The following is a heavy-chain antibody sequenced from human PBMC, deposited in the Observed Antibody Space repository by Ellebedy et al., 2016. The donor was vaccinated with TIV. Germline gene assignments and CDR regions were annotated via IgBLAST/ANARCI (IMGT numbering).Heavy chain of an antibody. CDR2: INPNSGGT. Sequence: AASVKVSCKASGYTFTGNYMQWVRQAPGQGLEWMGLINPNSGGTNYAQKFHGRVTMTRDTSIRTAYMELSRLRPDDTAVYYCAAGYTYGYRAFDFWGQGTTVTVSS. CDR3: AAGYTYGYRAFDF. CDR1: GYTFTGNY. D-gene: IGHD5-18*01. J-gene: IGHJ3*01. V-gene: IGHV1-2*02.